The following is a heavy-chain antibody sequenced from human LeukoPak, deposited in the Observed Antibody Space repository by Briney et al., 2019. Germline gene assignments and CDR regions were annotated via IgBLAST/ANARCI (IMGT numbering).Heavy chain of an antibody. Sequence: EASVKVSCKASGYTFTSYGISWVRQAPGQGLEWMGWISAYNGNTNYAQKLQGRVTMTTDTSTSTAYMELRSLRSDDTAVYYCARDKWISDYYYGTDVWGQGTTVTVSS. CDR1: GYTFTSYG. D-gene: IGHD2-2*03. CDR2: ISAYNGNT. J-gene: IGHJ6*02. CDR3: ARDKWISDYYYGTDV. V-gene: IGHV1-18*01.